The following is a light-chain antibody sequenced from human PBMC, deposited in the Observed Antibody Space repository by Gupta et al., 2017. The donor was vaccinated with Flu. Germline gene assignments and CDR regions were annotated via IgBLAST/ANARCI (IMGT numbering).Light chain of an antibody. Sequence: QSSLTPPRPLSWAPGPSVTISCTGTSSDVGAYDHVSWYQQDPGTAPKLMIYEVSTRPAGVPDRFSGSKSGSTASLTISGLQAEDEADYFCCAYASSSTYVFGSGTTVTVL. CDR2: EVS. CDR3: CAYASSSTYV. V-gene: IGLV2-11*01. J-gene: IGLJ1*01. CDR1: SSDVGAYDH.